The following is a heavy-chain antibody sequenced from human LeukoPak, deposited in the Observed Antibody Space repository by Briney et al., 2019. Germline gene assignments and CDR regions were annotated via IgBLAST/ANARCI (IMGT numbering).Heavy chain of an antibody. J-gene: IGHJ6*03. CDR2: ISAYNGNT. CDR1: GYTFTSYG. D-gene: IGHD6-6*01. V-gene: IGHV1-18*01. Sequence: ASVKVSYKASGYTFTSYGISWVRQAPGQGLEWMGWISAYNGNTNYAQKLQGRVTMTTDTSTSTAYMELRSLRSDDTAVYYCAREDSSSSPYYYYMDVWGKGTTVTVSS. CDR3: AREDSSSSPYYYYMDV.